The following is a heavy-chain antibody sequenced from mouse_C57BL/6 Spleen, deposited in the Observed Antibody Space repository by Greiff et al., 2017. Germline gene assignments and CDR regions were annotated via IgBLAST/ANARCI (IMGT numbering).Heavy chain of an antibody. V-gene: IGHV3-6*01. CDR1: GYSITSGYY. CDR2: ISYDGSN. J-gene: IGHJ4*01. D-gene: IGHD2-14*01. CDR3: ARDRFLAMDY. Sequence: ESGPGLVKPSQSLSLTCSVTGYSITSGYYWNWIRQFPGNKLEWMGYISYDGSNNYNPSLKNRISITRDTSKNQFFLKLNSVTTEDTATYYCARDRFLAMDYWGQGTSVTVSS.